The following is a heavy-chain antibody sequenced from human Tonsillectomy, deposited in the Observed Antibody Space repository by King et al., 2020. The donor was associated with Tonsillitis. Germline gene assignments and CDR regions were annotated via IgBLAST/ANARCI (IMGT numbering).Heavy chain of an antibody. CDR2: INPSGNST. CDR3: AGLTLDRDAFDI. V-gene: IGHV1-46*01. Sequence: VQLVESGAEVRKPGAAVKVSCKESGDTFTNYYLHWVRQAPGQGLEWMGIINPSGNSTSYARKFQGRVSMTRDTSTSTVYMELSSLRFEDTAVYYCAGLTLDRDAFDIWGQGTMVTVSS. D-gene: IGHD3-10*01. CDR1: GDTFTNYY. J-gene: IGHJ3*02.